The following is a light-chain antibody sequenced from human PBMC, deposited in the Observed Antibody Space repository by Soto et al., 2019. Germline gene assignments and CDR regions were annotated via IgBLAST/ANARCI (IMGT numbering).Light chain of an antibody. CDR2: DVS. CDR3: SSYTSSSVVI. V-gene: IGLV2-14*03. Sequence: QSALTQPASVSGSPGQSITISCTGSSSDVGAYNYVSWYQQHPGKAPKVMIFDVSNRPSGVSNRFSGSKSGITASLTISGLRAEDEADYYCSSYTSSSVVIFGGGTKLTVL. J-gene: IGLJ2*01. CDR1: SSDVGAYNY.